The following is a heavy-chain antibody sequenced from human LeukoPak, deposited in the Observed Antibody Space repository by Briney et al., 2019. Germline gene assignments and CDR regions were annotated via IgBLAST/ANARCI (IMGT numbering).Heavy chain of an antibody. J-gene: IGHJ4*02. D-gene: IGHD1-1*01. V-gene: IGHV4-30-4*01. CDR1: GGSISSGGYY. CDR3: ARVGAKLERRRFDY. CDR2: IYYSGST. Sequence: PSETLSLTCTVSGGSISSGGYYWSWIRQPPGKGLEWIGYIYYSGSTYYNPSLKSRVTISVDTSKNQFSLKLNSVTAADMAVYYCARVGAKLERRRFDYWGQGTLVTVSS.